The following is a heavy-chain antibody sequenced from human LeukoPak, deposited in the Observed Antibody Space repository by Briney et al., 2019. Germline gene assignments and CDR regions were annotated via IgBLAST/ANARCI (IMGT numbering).Heavy chain of an antibody. CDR1: GFTVSSNY. V-gene: IGHV3-66*01. Sequence: PGGSLRLSCAASGFTVSSNYMSWVRQAPGKGLEWVSVIYSGGSTYYADSVKGRFTISRDNSKNTLYLQMNSLRAEDTAVYYCASTRDGYNYYLVYWGQGTLVTVSS. D-gene: IGHD5-24*01. J-gene: IGHJ4*02. CDR2: IYSGGST. CDR3: ASTRDGYNYYLVY.